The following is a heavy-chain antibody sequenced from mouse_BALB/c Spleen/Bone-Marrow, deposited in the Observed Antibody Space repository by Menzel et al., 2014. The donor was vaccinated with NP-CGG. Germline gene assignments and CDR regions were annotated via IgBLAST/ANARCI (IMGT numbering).Heavy chain of an antibody. D-gene: IGHD2-1*01. CDR2: ISPSTGYS. J-gene: IGHJ3*01. Sequence: QVQLQQSGAELAKPGASVKMSCKASGYSFTNYWMHWVKQRPGQGLEWIGYISPSTGYSEYNHKFKDKATLTADKSSNIAYMQLSSLTSEDSAVYYCARYGNYPLFAYWGQGTLVTVSA. V-gene: IGHV1-7*01. CDR1: GYSFTNYW. CDR3: ARYGNYPLFAY.